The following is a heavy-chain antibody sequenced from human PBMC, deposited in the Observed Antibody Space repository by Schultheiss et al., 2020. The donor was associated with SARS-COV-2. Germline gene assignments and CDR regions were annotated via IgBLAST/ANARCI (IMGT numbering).Heavy chain of an antibody. V-gene: IGHV3-69-1*01. CDR2: ITSDGTI. J-gene: IGHJ4*02. D-gene: IGHD5-24*01. Sequence: GGSLRLSCAASGFTFSYYAMNWVRQAPGKGLEWVSYITSDGTIYYADSVKGRFTVSRDNAKKSLYLHMDSLKVADTAVYFCAREVVKRWLHFVPYCDYWGQGHLVTVSS. CDR1: GFTFSYYA. CDR3: AREVVKRWLHFVPYCDY.